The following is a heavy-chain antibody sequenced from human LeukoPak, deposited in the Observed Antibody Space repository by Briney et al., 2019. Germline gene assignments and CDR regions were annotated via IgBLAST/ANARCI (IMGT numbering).Heavy chain of an antibody. CDR3: AELGITMIGGV. V-gene: IGHV3-48*03. Sequence: GGSLRLSWAASGFTFSSYEMNWVRQAPGKGLEWGSYISSSGSTIYYAYSVKGRFTISRDNAKNSLYLQMNSLRAEDTAVYYCAELGITMIGGVWGKGTTVTISS. D-gene: IGHD3-10*02. CDR2: ISSSGSTI. J-gene: IGHJ6*04. CDR1: GFTFSSYE.